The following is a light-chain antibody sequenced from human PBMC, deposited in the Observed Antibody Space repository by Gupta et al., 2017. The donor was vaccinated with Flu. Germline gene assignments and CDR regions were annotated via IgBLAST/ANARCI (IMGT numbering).Light chain of an antibody. V-gene: IGKV2-30*01. J-gene: IGKJ2*01. CDR3: RQGTRWPYT. CDR1: QSLVYEDGQTY. CDR2: KVS. Sequence: VTLGQPAAISCWSSQSLVYEDGQTYLNWVHQRPGQSPRRLIYKVSNRDSGVPDRFSGSGSDTDFTLKISRVEAEDVGIYYCRQGTRWPYTFGRGTRLEIE.